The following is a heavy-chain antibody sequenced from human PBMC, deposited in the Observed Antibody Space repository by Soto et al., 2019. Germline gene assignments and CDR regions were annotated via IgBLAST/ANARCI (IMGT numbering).Heavy chain of an antibody. CDR2: LNPDSGVT. CDR1: GYTFTDYY. Sequence: VASVKVSCKASGYTFTDYYLHWVRQAPGQGLEWMGWLNPDSGVTRFAQKFQDRVTLTRDTSISTAYMELSRLTSDDTAVYYCTRASAVTGGSSNSLPNAYWGQGSLVTVSS. J-gene: IGHJ4*02. D-gene: IGHD6-19*01. CDR3: TRASAVTGGSSNSLPNAY. V-gene: IGHV1-2*02.